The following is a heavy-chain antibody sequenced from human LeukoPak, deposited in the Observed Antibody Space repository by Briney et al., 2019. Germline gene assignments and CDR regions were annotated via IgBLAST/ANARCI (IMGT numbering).Heavy chain of an antibody. CDR2: TYYSGST. Sequence: SETLSLTCTVSGGSISSYYWSWIRQPPGKGLEWIGYTYYSGSTNYNPSLKSRVTISVDTSKNQFSLKLSSVTAADTAVYYCAKDDRWLQFCCWGQGTLVTVSA. V-gene: IGHV4-59*01. CDR3: AKDDRWLQFCC. D-gene: IGHD5-24*01. J-gene: IGHJ4*02. CDR1: GGSISSYY.